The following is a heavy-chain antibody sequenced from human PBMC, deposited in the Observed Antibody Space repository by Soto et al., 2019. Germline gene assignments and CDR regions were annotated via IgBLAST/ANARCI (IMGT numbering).Heavy chain of an antibody. D-gene: IGHD6-19*01. J-gene: IGHJ6*02. CDR1: GYTFTSYA. V-gene: IGHV1-3*01. CDR2: INAGNGNT. Sequence: GASVEVSCKASGYTFTSYAMHWVRQAPGQRLEWMGWINAGNGNTKYSQKFQGRVTITRDTSASTAYMELSSLRSEDTAVYYCARDNAYSSGGDYYYYYGMDVWGQGTTVTVSS. CDR3: ARDNAYSSGGDYYYYYGMDV.